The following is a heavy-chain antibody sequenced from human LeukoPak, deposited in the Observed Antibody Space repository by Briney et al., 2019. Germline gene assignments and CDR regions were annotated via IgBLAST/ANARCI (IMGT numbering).Heavy chain of an antibody. J-gene: IGHJ3*02. Sequence: GESLKISCKGSGYRFTTHWIGWVRQMPGKGLEWMGIIFPGDSDTAYSPSFQGHVTISADKSISTAFLQWSSLKASDTAMYYCARQRPYSPGEAFDIWGQGTMVTVSS. V-gene: IGHV5-51*01. D-gene: IGHD3-10*01. CDR3: ARQRPYSPGEAFDI. CDR2: IFPGDSDT. CDR1: GYRFTTHW.